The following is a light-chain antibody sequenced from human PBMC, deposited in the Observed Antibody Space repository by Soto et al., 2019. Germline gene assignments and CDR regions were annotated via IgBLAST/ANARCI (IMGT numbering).Light chain of an antibody. CDR2: GAS. CDR1: QSVNSNY. J-gene: IGKJ3*01. V-gene: IGKV3D-20*02. CDR3: QQRSNWPLFT. Sequence: EIVLTQFPGTLSLSPGESATLSCRASQSVNSNYVAWYQQKPGQAPRLLIYGASSRATGIPDRFSGSGSGTDFTLTISSLEPEDFAVYYCQQRSNWPLFTFGPGTKVDIK.